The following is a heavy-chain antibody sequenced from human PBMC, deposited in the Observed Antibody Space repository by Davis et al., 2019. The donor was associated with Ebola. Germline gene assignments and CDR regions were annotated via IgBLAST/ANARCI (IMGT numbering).Heavy chain of an antibody. CDR1: GVTFSSYS. CDR3: ARPERSSSWSRGDYYYGMDV. D-gene: IGHD6-13*01. Sequence: PGGSLVLSCAPSGVTFSSYSMNWVRQAPGKGLEWVSSISSSSSYIYYADSVKGRFTISRDNAKNSLYLQMNSLRAEDTAVYYCARPERSSSWSRGDYYYGMDVWGQGATVTVSS. V-gene: IGHV3-21*01. CDR2: ISSSSSYI. J-gene: IGHJ6*02.